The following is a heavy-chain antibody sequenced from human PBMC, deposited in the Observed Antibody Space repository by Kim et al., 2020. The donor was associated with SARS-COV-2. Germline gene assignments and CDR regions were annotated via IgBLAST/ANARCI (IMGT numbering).Heavy chain of an antibody. Sequence: ADSVQGRFTISRDNSKNTLFLQMNSLRAEDTAVYYCAKDPYEFGPNYFDYWGQGTLVTVSS. J-gene: IGHJ4*02. D-gene: IGHD3-3*01. CDR3: AKDPYEFGPNYFDY. V-gene: IGHV3-30*02.